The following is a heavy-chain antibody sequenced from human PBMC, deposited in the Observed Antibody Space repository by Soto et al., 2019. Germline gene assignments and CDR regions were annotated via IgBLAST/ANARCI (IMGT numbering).Heavy chain of an antibody. V-gene: IGHV2-5*02. CDR2: IYWDDDK. Sequence: SGPTLVNPKQTLTLACTFSGFSLSPSGVAVGWIRQPPGKALEWLALIYWDDDKRYSPSLKNRLTITKDTSKNQVVLTMTNMDPVDTATYYCAHRQVAADVGRWFDPWGQGTLVTVSS. CDR1: GFSLSPSGVA. D-gene: IGHD6-13*01. J-gene: IGHJ5*02. CDR3: AHRQVAADVGRWFDP.